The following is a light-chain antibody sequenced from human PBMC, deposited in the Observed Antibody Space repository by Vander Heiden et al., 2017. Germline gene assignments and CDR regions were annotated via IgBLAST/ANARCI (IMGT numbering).Light chain of an antibody. J-gene: IGLJ2*01. CDR3: QVWDSASDHPVI. V-gene: IGLV3-21*02. CDR2: DDS. Sequence: SYVLTPPPSASVAPGQTARITCGGNNIGSKSVHWYQQKPGQAPVLVVYDDSARPSGIPERFSASNSGNTATLTISRVEAGDEADYYCQVWDSASDHPVIFGGGTKLTVL. CDR1: NIGSKS.